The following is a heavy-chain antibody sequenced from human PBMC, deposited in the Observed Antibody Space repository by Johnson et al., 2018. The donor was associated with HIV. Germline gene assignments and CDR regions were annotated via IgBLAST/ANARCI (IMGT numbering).Heavy chain of an antibody. J-gene: IGHJ3*02. Sequence: VQLVESGGGVVQPGRSLRLSCVASGFTFSNFAMHWVRQAPGKGLEYVSAISSNGIGTYYANSVDGRFTISRDNDKNTLYLEMGSLRVEDMAVYYCARSRGPMRKDAVDIGGQGTKVTVSS. CDR3: ARSRGPMRKDAVDI. D-gene: IGHD3-10*01. V-gene: IGHV3-64*01. CDR1: GFTFSNFA. CDR2: ISSNGIGT.